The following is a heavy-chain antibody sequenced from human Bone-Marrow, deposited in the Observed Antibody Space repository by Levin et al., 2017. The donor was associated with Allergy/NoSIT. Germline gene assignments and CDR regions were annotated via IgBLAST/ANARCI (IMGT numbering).Heavy chain of an antibody. V-gene: IGHV4-4*08. J-gene: IGHJ4*02. CDR3: ATIMVRGDKYDY. Sequence: SQTLSLTCTVSGGSISAYYWSWIRQPPGKGLEWIGHVYHSGSTNYNPSLKSRVTISAVTSKNQFFLSVRSVTAADTAIYYCATIMVRGDKYDYWGPGTMVIVSS. D-gene: IGHD3-10*01. CDR1: GGSISAYY. CDR2: VYHSGST.